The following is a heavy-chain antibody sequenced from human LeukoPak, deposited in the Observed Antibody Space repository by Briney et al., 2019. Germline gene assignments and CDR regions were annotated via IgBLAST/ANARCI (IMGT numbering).Heavy chain of an antibody. D-gene: IGHD1/OR15-1a*01. CDR3: ARGGRGGNNHFDY. CDR1: GYTFTTAG. Sequence: GASVKVSFKASGYTFTTAGITWVRQAPGQGLEWMGWISGYNGHTKYGQDFQGRVTMTTDTSTTTAYMELRSLRSADTAVYYCARGGRGGNNHFDYWGQGTLVTVSS. V-gene: IGHV1-18*01. CDR2: ISGYNGHT. J-gene: IGHJ4*02.